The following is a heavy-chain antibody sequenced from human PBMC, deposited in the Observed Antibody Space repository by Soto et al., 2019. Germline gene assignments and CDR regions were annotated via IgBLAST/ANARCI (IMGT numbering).Heavy chain of an antibody. V-gene: IGHV4-34*01. J-gene: IGHJ5*02. D-gene: IGHD5-18*01. CDR1: GGSFSGYY. Sequence: QVQLQQWGAGLLKPSETLSLTCTVYGGSFSGYYWSWIRQPPGKGLEWIGEINDSGSTNYNRSLKIRVIISVDTSENQFSLKVTSVTAADTAVYYCARWGYNNGYRFDPWGQGTLVTVSS. CDR3: ARWGYNNGYRFDP. CDR2: INDSGST.